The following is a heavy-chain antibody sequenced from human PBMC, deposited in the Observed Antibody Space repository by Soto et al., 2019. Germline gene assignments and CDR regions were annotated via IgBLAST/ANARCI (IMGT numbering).Heavy chain of an antibody. D-gene: IGHD2-21*01. CDR2: IIAIFGTA. CDR1: GGTFSTYT. J-gene: IGHJ4*02. V-gene: IGHV1-69*01. CDR3: AKTYVPRGVYFDY. Sequence: QVQLVQPGAEVKKPGSSVKVSCKASGGTFSTYTINWVRQAPGQGLEWMGGIIAIFGTANYAQKFQGRVTITADESTKTAYMELRRLRSEDTAVYYCAKTYVPRGVYFDYWGQGTLVTVSS.